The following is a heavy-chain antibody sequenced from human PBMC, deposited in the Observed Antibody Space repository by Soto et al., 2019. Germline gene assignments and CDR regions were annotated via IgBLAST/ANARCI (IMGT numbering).Heavy chain of an antibody. Sequence: GGSLRLSCAASGFTFSSDWMSWVRQAPGKGLEWVANIRQDGSEKYYVDSVKGRFTISRDNAKNSLYLQMDSLRAEDTAVYYCARESEDLTSNFDYWGQGTLVTVSS. CDR3: ARESEDLTSNFDY. V-gene: IGHV3-7*01. CDR2: IRQDGSEK. CDR1: GFTFSSDW. J-gene: IGHJ4*02.